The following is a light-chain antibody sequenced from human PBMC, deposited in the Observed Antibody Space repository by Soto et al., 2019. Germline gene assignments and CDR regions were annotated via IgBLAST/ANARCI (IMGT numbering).Light chain of an antibody. Sequence: EIVLTQSPGTLSLSPGERATLSCRASQSVSSSYLAWYQQIPGQPPRLLIYDTSNRVTGIPARFSGSRSGTDFTLTISRLEPEDFAVYYCQQYGSSGTFGQGTKVDIK. V-gene: IGKV3-20*01. CDR1: QSVSSSY. CDR3: QQYGSSGT. J-gene: IGKJ1*01. CDR2: DTS.